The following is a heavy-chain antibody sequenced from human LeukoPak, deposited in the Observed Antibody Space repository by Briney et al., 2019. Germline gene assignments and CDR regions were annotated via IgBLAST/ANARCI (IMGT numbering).Heavy chain of an antibody. V-gene: IGHV3-23*01. J-gene: IGHJ5*02. CDR1: GCTFSSYA. Sequence: GGSLRLSCAASGCTFSSYAMSWVRQAPAKGLEWVSAISGSGGSTYYADSVKGRFTITRDNSKNTLYLQMNSLRAEDTAVYYCAKLYYDSSGYYRRDNWFEPWGQGTLVTVSS. D-gene: IGHD3-22*01. CDR2: ISGSGGST. CDR3: AKLYYDSSGYYRRDNWFEP.